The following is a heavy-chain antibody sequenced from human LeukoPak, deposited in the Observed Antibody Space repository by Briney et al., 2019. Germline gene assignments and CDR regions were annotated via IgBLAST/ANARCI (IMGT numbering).Heavy chain of an antibody. CDR1: GGSISSGSYY. D-gene: IGHD2-2*01. CDR3: GGGNLGYCSSPSCYYYYYMDV. CDR2: IYTSGST. V-gene: IGHV4-61*02. J-gene: IGHJ6*03. Sequence: PSETLSLTCTVSGGSISSGSYYWSWIRQPAGKGLEWIGRIYTSGSTNYNPSLKSRVTISVDTSKNQFSLKLSSVTTADTAVYYCGGGNLGYCSSPSCYYYYYMDVWGKGPTVTAPS.